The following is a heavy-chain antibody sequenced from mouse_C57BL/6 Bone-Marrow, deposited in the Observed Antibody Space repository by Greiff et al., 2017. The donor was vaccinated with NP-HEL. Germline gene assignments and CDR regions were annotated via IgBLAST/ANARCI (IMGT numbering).Heavy chain of an antibody. CDR2: ISNGGGST. CDR1: GFTFSDYY. J-gene: IGHJ1*03. CDR3: ARQGTVVASYWYFDV. D-gene: IGHD1-1*01. Sequence: EVKVEESGGGLVQPGGSLKLSCAASGFTFSDYYMYWVRQTPEKRLEWVAYISNGGGSTYYPDTVKGRFTISRDNAKNTLYLQMSRLKSEDTAMYYCARQGTVVASYWYFDVWGTGTTVTVSS. V-gene: IGHV5-12*01.